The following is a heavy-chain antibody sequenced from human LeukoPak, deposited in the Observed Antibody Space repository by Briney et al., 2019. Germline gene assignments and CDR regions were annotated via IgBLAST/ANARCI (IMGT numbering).Heavy chain of an antibody. CDR2: IYYSGST. Sequence: PSETLSLTCTVSGGSISSSSYYWGWIRQPPGKGLEWIGSIYYSGSTYYNPSLKSRVTVSVDTSKNQFSLKLSSLTAADTAVYYCANTASMERLDYWGQGTLVTVSS. D-gene: IGHD1-1*01. CDR3: ANTASMERLDY. CDR1: GGSISSSSYY. J-gene: IGHJ4*02. V-gene: IGHV4-39*07.